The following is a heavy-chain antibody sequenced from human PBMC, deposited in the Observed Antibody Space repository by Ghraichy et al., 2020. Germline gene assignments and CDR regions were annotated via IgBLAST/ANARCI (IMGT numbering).Heavy chain of an antibody. V-gene: IGHV1-2*02. Sequence: ASVKVSCKASGYTFTGYYMHWVRQAPGQGLEWMGWINPNSGGTNYAQKFQGRVTMTRDTSISTAYMELSRLRSDDTAVYYCARDYGSGSYPYWYFDLWGRGPLVTVSS. CDR1: GYTFTGYY. D-gene: IGHD3-10*01. CDR2: INPNSGGT. J-gene: IGHJ2*01. CDR3: ARDYGSGSYPYWYFDL.